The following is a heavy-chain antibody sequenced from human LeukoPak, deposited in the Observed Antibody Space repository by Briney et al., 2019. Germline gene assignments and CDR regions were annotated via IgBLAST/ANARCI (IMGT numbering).Heavy chain of an antibody. CDR2: IPWNRGNK. CDR3: AKDMNSYGSGSSYNPWGPFDS. D-gene: IGHD3-10*01. V-gene: IGHV3-9*01. CDR1: GFTFHNYA. Sequence: GGSLRLSCAASGFTFHNYALHWVRQAPGKGLEGVSGIPWNRGNKVFADSVKGRVTISRDNAENSLYLQMNSLTPEDTAFYFCAKDMNSYGSGSSYNPWGPFDSWGQGTLVTVSS. J-gene: IGHJ4*02.